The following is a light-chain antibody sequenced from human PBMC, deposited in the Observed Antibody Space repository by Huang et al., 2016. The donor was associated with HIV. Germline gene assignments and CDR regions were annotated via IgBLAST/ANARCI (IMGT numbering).Light chain of an antibody. J-gene: IGKJ2*01. V-gene: IGKV3-15*01. CDR2: AAS. CDR3: QQYNHWPPYT. CDR1: QSVSSS. Sequence: EIVMTQSPATLSISPGELATLSCRASQSVSSSLAWYQQKRGQAPRLFIYAASTRPTRITARCSGGGSGTEISRTISISQSDNSAVYNCQQYNHWPPYTFGQGTRQRIK.